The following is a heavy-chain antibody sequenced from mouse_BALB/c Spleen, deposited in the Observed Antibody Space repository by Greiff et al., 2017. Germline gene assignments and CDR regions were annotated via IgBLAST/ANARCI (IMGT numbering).Heavy chain of an antibody. CDR3: ARDSYWYFDV. J-gene: IGHJ1*01. Sequence: EVKLQESGAELVKPGASVKLSCTASGFNIKDTYMHWVKQRPEQGLEWIGRIDPANGNTKYDPKFQGKATITADTSSNTAYLQLSSLTSEDTAVYYCARDSYWYFDVWGAGTTVTVSS. CDR1: GFNIKDTY. CDR2: IDPANGNT. D-gene: IGHD3-2*01. V-gene: IGHV14-3*02.